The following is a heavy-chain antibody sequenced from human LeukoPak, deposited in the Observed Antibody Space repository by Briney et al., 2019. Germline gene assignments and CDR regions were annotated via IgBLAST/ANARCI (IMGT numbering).Heavy chain of an antibody. D-gene: IGHD3-22*01. Sequence: SETLSLTCTVSGASISSNNYYWGWIRQPPGKGLEWIGNIFYSGSTYYNPSLKSRVTVSVDMSKNQFSLKLSSVTAADTAVYYCAGTPYYYDSSGYYDWGQGTLVTVSS. J-gene: IGHJ4*02. V-gene: IGHV4-39*01. CDR2: IFYSGST. CDR1: GASISSNNYY. CDR3: AGTPYYYDSSGYYD.